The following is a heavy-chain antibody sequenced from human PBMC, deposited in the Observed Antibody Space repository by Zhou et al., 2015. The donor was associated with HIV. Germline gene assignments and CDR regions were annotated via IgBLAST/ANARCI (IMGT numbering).Heavy chain of an antibody. CDR3: ARDLRAEGVQLWLRRSPYYYYGMDV. Sequence: QVQLVQSGAEVKKPGSSVKVSCKASGGTFSSYGISWVRKAPGQGLEWMGGIIPVLGTTHYAQRFQGRVSITADRSTSTAYMELRSLTSEDTAVYYCARDLRAEGVQLWLRRSPYYYYGMDVWGQGTTVTVSS. CDR2: IIPVLGTT. J-gene: IGHJ6*02. D-gene: IGHD5-18*01. V-gene: IGHV1-69*06. CDR1: GGTFSSYG.